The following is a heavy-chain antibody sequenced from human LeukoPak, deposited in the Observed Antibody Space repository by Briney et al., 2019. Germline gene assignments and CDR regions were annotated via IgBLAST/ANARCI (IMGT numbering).Heavy chain of an antibody. CDR2: IYSREST. V-gene: IGHV3-66*03. CDR3: AKVRYCSGVNCYPDDN. D-gene: IGHD2-15*01. Sequence: GGSLRLSCAASGFIVGSNFMTWVRQAPGKGLEWVSVIYSRESTYYADSVKGRFTISRDNSKNMLYLEMNSLSTEDTAVYYCAKVRYCSGVNCYPDDNWGQGTLVTVSS. J-gene: IGHJ4*02. CDR1: GFIVGSNF.